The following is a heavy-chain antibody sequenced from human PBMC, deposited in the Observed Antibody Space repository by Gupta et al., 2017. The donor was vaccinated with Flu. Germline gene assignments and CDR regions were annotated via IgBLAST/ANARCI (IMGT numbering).Heavy chain of an antibody. Sequence: DVYLVESGGGLVKPGGSLRLPCADSGFRFSSYARYWVRQAPGKGLEYISGISNNGRSTYYADSVKGRFTISRDNSKKMLFLQMGSLRSDDTAVYYCASAPRPYVGPPFDYWGQGTLVTVSS. CDR3: ASAPRPYVGPPFDY. V-gene: IGHV3-64*07. CDR1: GFRFSSYA. D-gene: IGHD3-10*02. CDR2: ISNNGRST. J-gene: IGHJ4*02.